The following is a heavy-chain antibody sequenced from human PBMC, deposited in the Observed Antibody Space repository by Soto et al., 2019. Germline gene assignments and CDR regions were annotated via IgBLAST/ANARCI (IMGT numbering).Heavy chain of an antibody. CDR3: VREVLDFYESSGYYYGQFFDF. J-gene: IGHJ4*02. Sequence: QVQLVQSGAEVRKPGASVKVSCKASNYTFTNYGISWVRQAPGQGLEWVGWISAYNGNTNYAQKLQGRVTMITDTSTITAYMELWSLRSDDTAVYYCVREVLDFYESSGYYYGQFFDFWGKGTLVTIST. D-gene: IGHD3-22*01. CDR1: NYTFTNYG. V-gene: IGHV1-18*01. CDR2: ISAYNGNT.